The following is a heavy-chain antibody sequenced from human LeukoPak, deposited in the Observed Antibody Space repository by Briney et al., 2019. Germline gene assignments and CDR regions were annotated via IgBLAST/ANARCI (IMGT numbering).Heavy chain of an antibody. CDR1: GGSISSYY. CDR2: IYSSGST. J-gene: IGHJ4*02. CDR3: ARQGFGSSWYDY. D-gene: IGHD6-13*01. Sequence: PSETLSLTCTVSGGSISSYYWTWIRQPPGKGLEWIGCIYSSGSTNYNPSLKSRVTILVDTSKKQFSLKVSSVTAADTALYYCARQGFGSSWYDYWGQGTLVTVSS. V-gene: IGHV4-59*08.